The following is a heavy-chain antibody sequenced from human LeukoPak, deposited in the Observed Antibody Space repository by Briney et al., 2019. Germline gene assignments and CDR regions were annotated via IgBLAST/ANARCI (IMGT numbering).Heavy chain of an antibody. CDR2: IYHSGST. CDR3: AREPETYYYDSSGHRGAFDI. D-gene: IGHD3-22*01. Sequence: SETLSLTCTVSGGSISSGGYSWSWIRQPPGKGLEWIGYIYHSGSTYYNPSLKSRVTISVDRSKNQFSLKLSSVTAADTAVYYCAREPETYYYDSSGHRGAFDIWGQGTMVTVSS. CDR1: GGSISSGGYS. J-gene: IGHJ3*02. V-gene: IGHV4-30-2*01.